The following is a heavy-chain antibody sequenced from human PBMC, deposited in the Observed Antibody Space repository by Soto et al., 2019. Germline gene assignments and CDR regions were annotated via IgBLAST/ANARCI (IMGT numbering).Heavy chain of an antibody. Sequence: GGSLRLSCAASGFTFSSYGMHWVRQAPGKGLEWVAVISYDGSNKYYADSVKGRFTISRDNSKNTLYLQMNSLRAEDTAVYYCASRAGTFYYSYLDVWGKGTTVTVSS. V-gene: IGHV3-30*03. J-gene: IGHJ6*03. CDR2: ISYDGSNK. CDR3: ASRAGTFYYSYLDV. D-gene: IGHD6-13*01. CDR1: GFTFSSYG.